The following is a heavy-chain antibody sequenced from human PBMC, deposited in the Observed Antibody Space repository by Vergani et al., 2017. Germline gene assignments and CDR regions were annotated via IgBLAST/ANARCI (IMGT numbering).Heavy chain of an antibody. J-gene: IGHJ5*02. V-gene: IGHV4-59*01. Sequence: HVQLQESGPGLVKPSETLSLTCTVSGGSISSYYWSWIRQPPGKGLEWIGYIYYSGSTNYNPSLKSRVTISVDTSKNQFSLKLSSVTAADTAVYYCARDLRAWFDPWGQGTLVTVSS. CDR1: GGSISSYY. D-gene: IGHD3-16*01. CDR2: IYYSGST. CDR3: ARDLRAWFDP.